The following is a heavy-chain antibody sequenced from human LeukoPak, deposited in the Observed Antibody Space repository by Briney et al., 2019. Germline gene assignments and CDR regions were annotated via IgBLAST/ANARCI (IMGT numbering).Heavy chain of an antibody. D-gene: IGHD4-23*01. CDR2: IADDGTSK. J-gene: IGHJ3*02. V-gene: IGHV3-30*04. CDR3: ARDGTTLGDDFDI. CDR1: GFTFSNHA. Sequence: PGGSLSLSCVTSGFTFSNHAMHWVRQGPGRGLEWVAVIADDGTSKFYADSVKGRITIFRDNSKNTLFLQINSLRPEDTAMYYSARDGTTLGDDFDIWGQGTMVTVSS.